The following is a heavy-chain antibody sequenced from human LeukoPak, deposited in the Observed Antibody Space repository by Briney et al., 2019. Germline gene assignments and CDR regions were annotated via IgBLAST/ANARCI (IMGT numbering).Heavy chain of an antibody. D-gene: IGHD2-8*01. Sequence: ASVKVSCKASGYTFTGYYMHWVRQAPGQGLEWMGWINPNSGGTNYAQKFQVRGTMTRDTSISTAYMELTRLRSDDTAVYYCARGGLRVMVYRLYYMDVWGKGTTVTVSS. CDR1: GYTFTGYY. V-gene: IGHV1-2*02. CDR2: INPNSGGT. J-gene: IGHJ6*03. CDR3: ARGGLRVMVYRLYYMDV.